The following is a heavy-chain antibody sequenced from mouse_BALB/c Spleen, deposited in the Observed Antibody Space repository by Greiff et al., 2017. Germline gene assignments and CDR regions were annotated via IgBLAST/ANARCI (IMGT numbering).Heavy chain of an antibody. CDR2: INPDSSTI. CDR3: ARKGVYYDYDAWFAY. V-gene: IGHV4-1*02. Sequence: EVKLQESGGGLVQPGGSLKLSCAASGFDFSRYWMSWVRQAPGKGLEWIGEINPDSSTINYTPSLKDKFIISRDNAKNTLYLQMSKVRSEDTALYYCARKGVYYDYDAWFAYWGQGTLVTVSA. J-gene: IGHJ3*01. CDR1: GFDFSRYW. D-gene: IGHD2-4*01.